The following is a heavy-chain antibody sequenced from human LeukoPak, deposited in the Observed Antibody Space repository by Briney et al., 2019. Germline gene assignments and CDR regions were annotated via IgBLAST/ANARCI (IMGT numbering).Heavy chain of an antibody. Sequence: GGSLRLSCAASGFTFSSYWMSWMRQAPGKGLEWVANIKYDGNEEYYVDSVKGRFTISRDNAKNSLYLQLNSLRVEDTAVYYCAKDRRSGRAVAGTLDYWGQGTLVTVSS. CDR2: IKYDGNEE. D-gene: IGHD6-19*01. V-gene: IGHV3-7*01. J-gene: IGHJ4*02. CDR3: AKDRRSGRAVAGTLDY. CDR1: GFTFSSYW.